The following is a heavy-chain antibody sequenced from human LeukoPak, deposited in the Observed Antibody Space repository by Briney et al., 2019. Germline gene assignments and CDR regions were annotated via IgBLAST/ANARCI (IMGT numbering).Heavy chain of an antibody. V-gene: IGHV3-23*01. CDR2: ISGSGGST. CDR3: AKDGSPGYYDSSGYYHY. D-gene: IGHD3-22*01. CDR1: GFTFSDYY. J-gene: IGHJ4*02. Sequence: PGGSLRLSCAASGFTFSDYYMSWIRQAPGKGLEWVSAISGSGGSTYYADSVKGRFTISRDNSKNTLYLQMNSLRAEDTAVYYCAKDGSPGYYDSSGYYHYWGQGTLVTVSS.